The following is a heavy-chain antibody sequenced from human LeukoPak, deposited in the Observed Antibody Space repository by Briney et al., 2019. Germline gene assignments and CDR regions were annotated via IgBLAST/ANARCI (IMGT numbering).Heavy chain of an antibody. V-gene: IGHV4-34*01. Sequence: SETLSLTCAVYGGSFSGYYWSWIRQPPGKGLEWIGSIYYSGSTYYNPSLKSRVTISVDTSKNQFSLKLSSVTAADTAVYYCARDHPYYDILTGYYHEPNWFDPWGQGTLVTVSS. J-gene: IGHJ5*02. CDR2: IYYSGST. D-gene: IGHD3-9*01. CDR3: ARDHPYYDILTGYYHEPNWFDP. CDR1: GGSFSGYY.